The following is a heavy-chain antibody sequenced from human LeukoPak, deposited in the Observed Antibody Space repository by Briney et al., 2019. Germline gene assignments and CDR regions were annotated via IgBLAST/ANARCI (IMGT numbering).Heavy chain of an antibody. J-gene: IGHJ3*02. CDR1: GYTFVIYG. CDR2: INWHGVST. CDR3: ARDKALVAGAFDI. Sequence: GGSLRLSCAASGYTFVIYGMNWVRQIPGKGLEWVSGINWHGVSTSYADSVKGRFTITRDNAKNTLYPQMSSLRAEDTALYYCARDKALVAGAFDIWGQGTMVTVSS. D-gene: IGHD2-15*01. V-gene: IGHV3-20*04.